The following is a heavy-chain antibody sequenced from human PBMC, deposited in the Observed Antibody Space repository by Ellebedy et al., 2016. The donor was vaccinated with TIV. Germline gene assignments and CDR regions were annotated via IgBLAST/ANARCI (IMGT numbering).Heavy chain of an antibody. Sequence: ASVKVSCKGSGYSFTNYWISWVRQMPGKGLEWMGKIDPTDSYTNYSPSFQGHVTISADKSISTAYLRWSGLKASDTAMYYCTRRTSSGYDYWGQGTLVTVSS. CDR1: GYSFTNYW. CDR2: IDPTDSYT. J-gene: IGHJ4*02. V-gene: IGHV5-10-1*01. D-gene: IGHD6-19*01. CDR3: TRRTSSGYDY.